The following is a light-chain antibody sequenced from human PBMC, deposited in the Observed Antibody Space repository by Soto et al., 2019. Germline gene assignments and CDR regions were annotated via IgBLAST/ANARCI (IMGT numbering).Light chain of an antibody. J-gene: IGKJ5*01. V-gene: IGKV1-6*01. CDR2: AAS. CDR3: QQTNSLPVT. CDR1: QGIRND. Sequence: ALQMTQSPSSLSASVGARVTITCRASQGIRNDLDWFQQKPGKAPKLLIYAASNLQSGVPARFSGSGSGTDFTITISSLQPEDFKTYYGQQTNSLPVTFGQGTRLEI.